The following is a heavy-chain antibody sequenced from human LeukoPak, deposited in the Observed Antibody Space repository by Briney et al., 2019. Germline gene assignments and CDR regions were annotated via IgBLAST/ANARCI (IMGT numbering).Heavy chain of an antibody. D-gene: IGHD2-2*01. Sequence: PGGSLRLSCAASGFTFSSYAMSWVRQAPGKGLEWVSAISGSGGSTYYADSVKGRFTISRDNSKNTLYLQMNSLRAEDTAVYYCAKDLRYCSSTSCYYGDYWGQGTLVTVSS. CDR1: GFTFSSYA. CDR2: ISGSGGST. CDR3: AKDLRYCSSTSCYYGDY. J-gene: IGHJ4*02. V-gene: IGHV3-23*01.